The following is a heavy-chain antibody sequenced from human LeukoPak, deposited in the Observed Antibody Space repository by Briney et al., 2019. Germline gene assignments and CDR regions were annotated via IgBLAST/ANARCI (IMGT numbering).Heavy chain of an antibody. CDR3: ARVLGSSSRWFDP. CDR2: IYYSGST. D-gene: IGHD6-13*01. J-gene: IGHJ5*02. Sequence: NPSETLSLTCTVSGGSVSSGSYYWSWIRQPPGKGLEWIGYIYYSGSTNYNSSLKSRVTISVDTSKNQFSLKLSSVTAADTAVYYCARVLGSSSRWFDPWGQGTLVTVSS. V-gene: IGHV4-61*01. CDR1: GGSVSSGSYY.